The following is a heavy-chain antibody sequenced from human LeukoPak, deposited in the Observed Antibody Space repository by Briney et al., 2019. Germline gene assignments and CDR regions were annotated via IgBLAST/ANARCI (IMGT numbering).Heavy chain of an antibody. V-gene: IGHV4-34*01. CDR3: ASPSKWELSDIAN. D-gene: IGHD1-26*01. Sequence: SETLSLTCAVYGGSFSGYYWSWIRQPPGKGLEWIGEISHSGSTNYNPSLNSRVTISVDTSKKHFSLKLESVTAADTAVYYCASPSKWELSDIANWGPGTLVTVSS. CDR1: GGSFSGYY. J-gene: IGHJ4*02. CDR2: ISHSGST.